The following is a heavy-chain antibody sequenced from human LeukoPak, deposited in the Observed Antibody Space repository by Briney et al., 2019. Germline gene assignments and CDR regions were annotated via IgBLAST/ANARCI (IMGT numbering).Heavy chain of an antibody. V-gene: IGHV4-39*07. CDR3: ARDRGLKWYFDL. Sequence: SETLSLTCTVSGVSISSSSYYWGWIRQPPGKGLEWIGSIYYSGSTYYNPSLKSRVTISVDTSKNQFSLKLSSVTAADTAVYYCARDRGLKWYFDLWGRGTLVTVSS. CDR2: IYYSGST. D-gene: IGHD3-22*01. J-gene: IGHJ2*01. CDR1: GVSISSSSYY.